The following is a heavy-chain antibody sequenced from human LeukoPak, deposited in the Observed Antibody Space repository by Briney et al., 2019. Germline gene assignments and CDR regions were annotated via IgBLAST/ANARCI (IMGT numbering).Heavy chain of an antibody. CDR1: GDSVSSNSAT. V-gene: IGHV6-1*01. J-gene: IGHJ3*02. CDR2: TYYRSKWYN. D-gene: IGHD1-26*01. Sequence: SQTPSLTFAISGDSVSSNSATLKWVKQSPSRGLEWLGRTYYRSKWYNDYAVSVKSRITINPGTSKNQFSLQLNSVTPEDTAMYYCARGVVVGATFSGFDIWGQGTMVTVSS. CDR3: ARGVVVGATFSGFDI.